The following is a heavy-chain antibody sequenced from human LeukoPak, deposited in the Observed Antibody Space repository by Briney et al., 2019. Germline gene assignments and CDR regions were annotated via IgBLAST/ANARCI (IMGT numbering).Heavy chain of an antibody. V-gene: IGHV4-30-2*03. CDR3: ARRSSSQPPNY. Sequence: SETLSPTCAVSGGSISSGGYSWSWIRQPPGKGLEWIGYIYHSGSTYYNPSLKSRVTISVDTSKNQFSLKLSSVTAADTAVYYCARRSSSQPPNYWGQGTLVTVSS. CDR1: GGSISSGGYS. CDR2: IYHSGST. J-gene: IGHJ4*02. D-gene: IGHD6-13*01.